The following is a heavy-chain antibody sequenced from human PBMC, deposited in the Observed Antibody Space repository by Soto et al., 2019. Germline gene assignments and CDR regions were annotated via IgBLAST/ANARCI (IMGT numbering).Heavy chain of an antibody. D-gene: IGHD1-26*01. V-gene: IGHV1-18*01. CDR1: GYTFTSYG. Sequence: QVQLVQSGAEVKKPGASVKVSCKASGYTFTSYGISWVRQAPGQGLEWMGWISANNGNTNYAQKLQGRVTMTTDTSTSTAYMELRSLRSDDTAVYYCASVNAGNCYYYGMDVWGQGTTVTVSS. CDR2: ISANNGNT. CDR3: ASVNAGNCYYYGMDV. J-gene: IGHJ6*02.